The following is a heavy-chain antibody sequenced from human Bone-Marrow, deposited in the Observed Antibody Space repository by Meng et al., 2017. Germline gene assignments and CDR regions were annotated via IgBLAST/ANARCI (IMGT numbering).Heavy chain of an antibody. CDR1: GYTFTGYY. D-gene: IGHD1-26*01. CDR3: ARDRVGAQNDAFDI. V-gene: IGHV1-69*13. J-gene: IGHJ3*02. Sequence: SVKVSCKASGYTFTGYYMHWVRQAPGQGLEWMGGINPIFGTANYAQKFQGRVTITADESTSTAYMELSSLRSEDTAVYYCARDRVGAQNDAFDIWGQGTMVTVSS. CDR2: INPIFGTA.